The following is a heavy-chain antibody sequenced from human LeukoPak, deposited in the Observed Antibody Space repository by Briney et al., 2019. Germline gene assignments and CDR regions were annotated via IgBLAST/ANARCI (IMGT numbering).Heavy chain of an antibody. CDR1: GYTFTGYY. Sequence: ASAKVSCKASGYTFTGYYMHWVRQAPGQGLEWMGWINPNSGGTNYAQKFQGRVTMTRDTSISTAYMELSRLRSDDTAVYYCASTEDSSGYYLGYWGQGTLVTVSS. V-gene: IGHV1-2*02. D-gene: IGHD3-22*01. CDR3: ASTEDSSGYYLGY. CDR2: INPNSGGT. J-gene: IGHJ4*02.